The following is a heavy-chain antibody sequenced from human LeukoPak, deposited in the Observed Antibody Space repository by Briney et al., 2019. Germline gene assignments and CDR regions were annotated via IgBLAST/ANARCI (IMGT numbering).Heavy chain of an antibody. Sequence: SETLSLTCTVSGGSISSHYWSWIRQPPGKGLEWIGYIYYSGSTNYNPSLKSRVTISVDTSKNQLSLKLSSVTAADTAVYYCARVRSGYFTWFDPWGQGTLVTVSS. CDR2: IYYSGST. CDR3: ARVRSGYFTWFDP. J-gene: IGHJ5*02. D-gene: IGHD3-22*01. V-gene: IGHV4-59*11. CDR1: GGSISSHY.